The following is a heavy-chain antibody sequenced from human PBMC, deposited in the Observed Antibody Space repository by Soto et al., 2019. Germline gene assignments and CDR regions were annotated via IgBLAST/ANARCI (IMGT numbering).Heavy chain of an antibody. D-gene: IGHD2-15*01. CDR3: AAINLGYCSGGSCYATG. J-gene: IGHJ4*02. Sequence: PGGSLRLSCAASGFTFSSYSMNWVRQAPGKGLEWVSSISSSSSYIYYADSVKGRFTISRDNAKNSLYLQMNSLRAEDTAVYYCAAINLGYCSGGSCYATGWGQGTLVTVSS. CDR1: GFTFSSYS. V-gene: IGHV3-21*01. CDR2: ISSSSSYI.